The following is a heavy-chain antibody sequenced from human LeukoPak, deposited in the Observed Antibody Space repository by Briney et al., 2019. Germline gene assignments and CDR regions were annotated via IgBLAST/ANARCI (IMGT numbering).Heavy chain of an antibody. V-gene: IGHV1-18*01. J-gene: IGHJ6*02. Sequence: GASVTVSCLPSGYTFTNYGISWVRQAPGQGLEWMGWISAYNGNTNYAQKLQGRVTMTTDTSTSTAYMELRSLRSDDTAVYYCAIPTYYDFWSGYYPLLGMDVWGQGTTVTVSS. CDR3: AIPTYYDFWSGYYPLLGMDV. CDR1: GYTFTNYG. D-gene: IGHD3-3*01. CDR2: ISAYNGNT.